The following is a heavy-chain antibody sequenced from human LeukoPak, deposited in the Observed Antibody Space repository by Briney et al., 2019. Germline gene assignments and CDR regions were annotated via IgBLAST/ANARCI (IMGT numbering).Heavy chain of an antibody. CDR3: TTALVSHYDYVWGSYRYEYYFDY. Sequence: GSLRLSCAASGFTFSSYWMHWVRQAPGKGLVWVSRINTDGSSTSYADSVKGRFTISRDNAKNTLYLQMNSLKTEDTAVYYCTTALVSHYDYVWGSYRYEYYFDYWGQGTLVTVSS. V-gene: IGHV3-74*01. CDR1: GFTFSSYW. J-gene: IGHJ4*02. CDR2: INTDGSST. D-gene: IGHD3-16*02.